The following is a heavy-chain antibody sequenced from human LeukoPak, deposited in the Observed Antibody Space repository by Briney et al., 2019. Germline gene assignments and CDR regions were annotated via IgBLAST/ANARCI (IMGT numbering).Heavy chain of an antibody. Sequence: GGSLRLSCAASGFTFSSYGMHWVRQAPGKGLEWVAVISYDGSNKYYADSVKGRFTISRDNSKNTLYLQMNSLRAEDTAVYYCAKGPRYFDWSDAFDIWGQGTMVTVSS. V-gene: IGHV3-30*18. CDR2: ISYDGSNK. J-gene: IGHJ3*02. D-gene: IGHD3-9*01. CDR1: GFTFSSYG. CDR3: AKGPRYFDWSDAFDI.